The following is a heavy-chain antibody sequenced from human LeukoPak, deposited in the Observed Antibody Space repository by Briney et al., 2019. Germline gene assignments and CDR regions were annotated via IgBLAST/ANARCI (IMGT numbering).Heavy chain of an antibody. D-gene: IGHD2-15*01. CDR2: ISSSGSTI. V-gene: IGHV3-48*03. Sequence: QPGGSLRLSCAASRFTFSTYEMNWVRQAPGKGLEWVSYISSSGSTIYYADSVKGRFTISRDNAKNSLYLQMNSLRAEDTAVYYCARCLWDIVVVIPANDYWGQGTLVSVSS. J-gene: IGHJ4*02. CDR3: ARCLWDIVVVIPANDY. CDR1: RFTFSTYE.